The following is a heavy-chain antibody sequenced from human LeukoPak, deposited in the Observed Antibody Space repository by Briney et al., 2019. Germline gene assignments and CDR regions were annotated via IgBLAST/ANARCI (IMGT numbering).Heavy chain of an antibody. Sequence: PSETLSLTCTVSGGSISSSSYYWGWIRQPPGKGLEWIGSIYYSGSTYYNPSLKSRVTISVDTSKNQFSLKLSSVTAADTAVYYCASLAVAVIMTDYWGQGTLVTVS. CDR1: GGSISSSSYY. CDR2: IYYSGST. D-gene: IGHD6-19*01. CDR3: ASLAVAVIMTDY. V-gene: IGHV4-39*01. J-gene: IGHJ4*02.